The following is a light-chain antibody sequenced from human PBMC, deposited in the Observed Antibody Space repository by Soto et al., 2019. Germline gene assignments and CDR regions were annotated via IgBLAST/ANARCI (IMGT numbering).Light chain of an antibody. J-gene: IGKJ4*01. CDR2: AAS. CDR3: QQSYITPLT. CDR1: QSISSY. V-gene: IGKV1-39*01. Sequence: DIQMTQSPSSLSASVGDRVTITCRASQSISSYLNWYQQKPGKAPKLLIYAASSLQSGVPSRFSGSGSGTDFHLTISSLQPEDFATYYCQQSYITPLTFGGGTKVEIK.